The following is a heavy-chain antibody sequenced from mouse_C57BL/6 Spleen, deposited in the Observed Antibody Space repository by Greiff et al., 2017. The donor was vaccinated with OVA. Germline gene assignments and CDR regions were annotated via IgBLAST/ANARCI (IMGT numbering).Heavy chain of an antibody. CDR1: GFTFSSYT. V-gene: IGHV5-9*01. CDR2: ISGGGGNT. J-gene: IGHJ2*01. D-gene: IGHD2-12*01. CDR3: ARHYDAGYYFDY. Sequence: EVKLMESGGGLVKPGGSLKLSCAASGFTFSSYTMSWVRQTPEKRLEWVATISGGGGNTYYPDSVKGRFTISRDNAKTTLYLQMSSLRSEDTALYYCARHYDAGYYFDYWGQGTTLTVSS.